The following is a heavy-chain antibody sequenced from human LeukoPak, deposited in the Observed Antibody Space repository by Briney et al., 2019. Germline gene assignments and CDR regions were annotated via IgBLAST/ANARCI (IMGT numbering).Heavy chain of an antibody. CDR1: GYTFTHYY. Sequence: SSVQVSCLASGYTFTHYYMHRVRQAPGHTIEWIGIINPRGSCTSYAQQVQGRDTITRDTYTSIVYMELSSLRCQDTVVYYWARHARRYDSSGYYPPAAYFDYWGQGTLVTVSS. D-gene: IGHD3-22*01. CDR2: INPRGSCT. J-gene: IGHJ4*02. V-gene: IGHV1-46*01. CDR3: ARHARRYDSSGYYPPAAYFDY.